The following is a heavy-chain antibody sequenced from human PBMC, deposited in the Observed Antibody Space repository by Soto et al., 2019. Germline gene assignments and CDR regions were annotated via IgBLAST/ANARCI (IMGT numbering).Heavy chain of an antibody. D-gene: IGHD6-13*01. J-gene: IGHJ1*01. CDR2: VYVGGTK. CDR1: GLSVRNSH. V-gene: IGHV3-53*01. CDR3: AATKAGAGILELYYLAS. Sequence: GGSLRLSCAASGLSVRNSHVNWVRQAPGKGLEWVSVVYVGGTKYYADSVRGRFTISRDNSKNMVFLQMNSLRGEDTAVYYCAATKAGAGILELYYLASWGQGSLVTVSS.